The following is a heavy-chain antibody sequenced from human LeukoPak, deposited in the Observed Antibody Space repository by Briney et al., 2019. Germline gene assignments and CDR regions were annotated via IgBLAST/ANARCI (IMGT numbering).Heavy chain of an antibody. CDR1: GYTFSKYG. CDR3: ASLHAYYYMDV. J-gene: IGHJ6*03. CDR2: ISGYNAYT. Sequence: GASVKVSCKASGYTFSKYGISWVRQAPGQELEWMGWISGYNAYTHYAQKLQGRVTMTTDTSTSTAYMELRSLRSDDTAVYYCASLHAYYYMDVWGKGTTVTVSS. V-gene: IGHV1-18*01.